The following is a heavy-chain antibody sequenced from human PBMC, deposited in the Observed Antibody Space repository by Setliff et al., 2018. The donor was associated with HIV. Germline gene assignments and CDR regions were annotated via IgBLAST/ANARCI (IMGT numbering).Heavy chain of an antibody. CDR2: INYDESYE. J-gene: IGHJ3*02. CDR3: AKDGDYSNWDYDAFDI. D-gene: IGHD1-7*01. V-gene: IGHV3-30*02. Sequence: VGSLRLSCAASGFTFSAHGMHWVRQAPGKGLEWVAFINYDESYEYYADSVKGRVTVSRDNSENTVDLQMNSMRAEDTAVYYCAKDGDYSNWDYDAFDIWGQGTMVTVSS. CDR1: GFTFSAHG.